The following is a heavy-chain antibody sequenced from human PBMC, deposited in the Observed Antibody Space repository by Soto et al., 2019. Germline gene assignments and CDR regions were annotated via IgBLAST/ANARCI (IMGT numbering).Heavy chain of an antibody. J-gene: IGHJ1*01. CDR1: GFTFSDVW. CDR2: IKSKADGGAI. D-gene: IGHD1-26*01. Sequence: GGSLRLSCAASGFTFSDVWMSWVRQIPGKGLEWVGRIKSKADGGAIDFAAPVKGRFSISGDDSKNTLYLQMNNLRIEDTAIYFCTIDNMLGATSPQFHHWGQGTLVTVSS. CDR3: TIDNMLGATSPQFHH. V-gene: IGHV3-15*01.